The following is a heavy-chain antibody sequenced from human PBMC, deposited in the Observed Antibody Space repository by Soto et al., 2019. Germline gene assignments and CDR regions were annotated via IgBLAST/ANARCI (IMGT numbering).Heavy chain of an antibody. D-gene: IGHD3-10*01. Sequence: QVQLVQSGAEMKKPGSSVKVSCQSSGGTFNTYAMNWVRQAPGQGPEWMGDISPMFGAANHAPKFQGRVNITADESTGTSYMQLSSLTSEDPALYFCAREVQVHTPAFVYWGQGTLVTVSS. J-gene: IGHJ4*02. CDR2: ISPMFGAA. CDR3: AREVQVHTPAFVY. V-gene: IGHV1-69*19. CDR1: GGTFNTYA.